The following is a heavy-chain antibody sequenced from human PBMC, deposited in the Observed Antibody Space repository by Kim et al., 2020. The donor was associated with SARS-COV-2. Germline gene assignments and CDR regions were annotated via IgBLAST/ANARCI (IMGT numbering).Heavy chain of an antibody. V-gene: IGHV4-4*02. J-gene: IGHJ4*02. CDR2: VYHSGSS. Sequence: SETLSLTCAVSGESISSNNWWTWVRQTPGKALEWIGQVYHSGSSTYNPSLKSRVTMSVDKSNNQFSLKLTSVTAADTAVYYCTTRGSGSYYSFDYWGQGTMVTVSS. CDR3: TTRGSGSYYSFDY. CDR1: GESISSNNW. D-gene: IGHD3-10*01.